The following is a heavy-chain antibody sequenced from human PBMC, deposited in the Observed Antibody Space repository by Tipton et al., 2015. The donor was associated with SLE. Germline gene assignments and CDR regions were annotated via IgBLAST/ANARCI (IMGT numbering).Heavy chain of an antibody. CDR1: GFTFDDYA. D-gene: IGHD2-21*02. V-gene: IGHV3-9*01. J-gene: IGHJ4*02. Sequence: SLRLSCVASGFTFDDYAMHWVRQSPGKGLEWVSSIYWNNSGVAYADSVKGRFTISRDTAGNSLYLQMDRLRPEDTAMYYCVKGLAPITAYFENWGQGALVTVSS. CDR2: IYWNNSGV. CDR3: VKGLAPITAYFEN.